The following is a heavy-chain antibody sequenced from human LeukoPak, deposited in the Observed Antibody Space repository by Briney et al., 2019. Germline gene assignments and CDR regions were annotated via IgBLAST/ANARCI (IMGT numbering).Heavy chain of an antibody. CDR3: AREIGYCSSTSCLYYYYYYYGMDV. J-gene: IGHJ6*02. Sequence: SVKVSCKASGGTFSSYTISWVRQAPGQGLEWMGRIIPILGIANYAQKFQGRVTITADKSTSTAYMELSSLRSEDTAVYYCAREIGYCSSTSCLYYYYYYYGMDVWGQGTTVTVSS. V-gene: IGHV1-69*02. CDR2: IIPILGIA. CDR1: GGTFSSYT. D-gene: IGHD2-2*01.